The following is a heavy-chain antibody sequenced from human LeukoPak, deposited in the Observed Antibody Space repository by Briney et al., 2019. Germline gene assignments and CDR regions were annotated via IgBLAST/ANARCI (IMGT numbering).Heavy chain of an antibody. CDR3: ARDGKGAVSLFDY. CDR1: GGSISTYY. CDR2: IYYTGST. V-gene: IGHV4-59*01. D-gene: IGHD6-19*01. Sequence: SETLSLTCTVSGGSISTYYWGWIRQPPGKGLEYIGYIYYTGSTNYNPSLKSRVTISVDTSKNQFSLKLGSVTAADTAVYYCARDGKGAVSLFDYWGQGTLVTVSS. J-gene: IGHJ4*02.